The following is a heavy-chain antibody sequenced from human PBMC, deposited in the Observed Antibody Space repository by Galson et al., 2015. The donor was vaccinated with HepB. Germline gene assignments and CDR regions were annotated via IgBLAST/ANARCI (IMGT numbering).Heavy chain of an antibody. J-gene: IGHJ6*03. V-gene: IGHV1-8*01. CDR3: ARTHRIAARHYYYYYMDV. CDR1: GYTFTRYD. D-gene: IGHD6-6*01. CDR2: MNPNSGNT. Sequence: SVKVSCKASGYTFTRYDINWVRQATGQGLEWMGWMNPNSGNTGYAQKFQGRVTMTRNTSISTAYMELSSLRSEDTAVYYCARTHRIAARHYYYYYMDVWGKGTTVTVSS.